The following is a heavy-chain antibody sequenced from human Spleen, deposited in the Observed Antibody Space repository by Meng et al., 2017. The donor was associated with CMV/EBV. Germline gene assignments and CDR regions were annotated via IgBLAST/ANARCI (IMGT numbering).Heavy chain of an antibody. Sequence: DVQLGESGGGLVQPGGSLGLSCADSGFTFSNYWMHWVRQVPGEGLVWVSRINTDGSFTSYADPVKGRFTISRDNAKNTLYLQMNSLRVDDSAVYYCGRDLTGERDQWGQGTLVTVSS. V-gene: IGHV3-74*03. D-gene: IGHD7-27*01. CDR1: GFTFSNYW. J-gene: IGHJ4*02. CDR3: GRDLTGERDQ. CDR2: INTDGSFT.